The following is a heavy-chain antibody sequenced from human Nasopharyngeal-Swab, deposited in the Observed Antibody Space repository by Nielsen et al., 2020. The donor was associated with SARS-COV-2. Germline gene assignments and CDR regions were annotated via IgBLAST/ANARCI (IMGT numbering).Heavy chain of an antibody. V-gene: IGHV4-34*01. CDR2: INHSGST. CDR3: ARGFPGAAAGTDY. J-gene: IGHJ4*02. Sequence: WIRQPPGKGLEWIGEINHSGSTNYNPSLKSRVTISVDTSKNQFSLKLSSVTAADTAVCYCARGFPGAAAGTDYWGQGTLVTVSS. D-gene: IGHD6-13*01.